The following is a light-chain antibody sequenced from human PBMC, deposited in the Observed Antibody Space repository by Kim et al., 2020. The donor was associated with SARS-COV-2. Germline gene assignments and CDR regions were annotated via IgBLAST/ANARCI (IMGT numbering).Light chain of an antibody. CDR1: KLGDKG. CDR3: PAWDSSTVV. V-gene: IGLV3-1*01. Sequence: SVSPGRTASITCSGEKLGDKGACWYQQKAGQSPVLVMYQDSRRPSGIPERFSGFNSGDTATLTISGTQAMDEADYYCPAWDSSTVVFGGGTQLTVL. CDR2: QDS. J-gene: IGLJ2*01.